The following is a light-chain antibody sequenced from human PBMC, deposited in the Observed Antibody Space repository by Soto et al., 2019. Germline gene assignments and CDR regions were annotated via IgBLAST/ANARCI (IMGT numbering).Light chain of an antibody. CDR3: QQCESPPPMYT. V-gene: IGKV3-20*01. CDR2: GAS. CDR1: QCIDKKY. J-gene: IGKJ2*01. Sequence: EIVLTQSPGTLSLSPGEGATLSCRTSQCIDKKYLVWYQQRPGQAPRLLIYGASNRATGIPTRFSGSGSGTDFTLTISRLAPEDFAVYYCQQCESPPPMYTFGPGTRLEIK.